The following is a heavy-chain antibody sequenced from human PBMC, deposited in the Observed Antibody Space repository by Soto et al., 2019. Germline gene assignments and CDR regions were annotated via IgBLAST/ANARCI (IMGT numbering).Heavy chain of an antibody. V-gene: IGHV3-23*01. D-gene: IGHD3-10*01. J-gene: IGHJ4*02. CDR2: ISGSGGST. Sequence: EVQLLESGGGLVQPGGSLRLSCAASGFTFSSYARSWVRQAPGKGLEWVSAISGSGGSTYYADSVKGRFTISRDNSKNTLYLQMNSLRAEDTAVYYCAKTDGSGWFEEYYFDYWGQGTLVTVSS. CDR1: GFTFSSYA. CDR3: AKTDGSGWFEEYYFDY.